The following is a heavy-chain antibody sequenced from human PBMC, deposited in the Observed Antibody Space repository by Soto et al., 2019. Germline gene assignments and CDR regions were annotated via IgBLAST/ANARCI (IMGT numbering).Heavy chain of an antibody. J-gene: IGHJ4*02. V-gene: IGHV4-59*12. CDR2: INYCGST. Sequence: QVQLQESGPGLVKPSETLSLTCTVSGDSISSSYWSWIRQPPGKGLEWIGYINYCGSTNYNPSLRSIVPTSVDTSKNQVSLKLSSVTAADTAVYYCARGRGYTTYWGQGTLVTVSS. CDR3: ARGRGYTTY. CDR1: GDSISSSY. D-gene: IGHD5-12*01.